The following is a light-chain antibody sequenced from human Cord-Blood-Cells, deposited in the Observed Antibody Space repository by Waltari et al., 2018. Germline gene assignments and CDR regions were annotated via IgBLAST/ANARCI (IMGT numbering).Light chain of an antibody. Sequence: QSALTQPASVSGSPGQSITISCTGTSSDVGGYNYVSWYQQHPGKAPKLMIYDVSKRPSGVAMRFSGSKSGNTASLTISGLQAEDEAYYYCSSYTSSSTLVFGGGTKLTVL. CDR2: DVS. J-gene: IGLJ2*01. CDR1: SSDVGGYNY. V-gene: IGLV2-14*01. CDR3: SSYTSSSTLV.